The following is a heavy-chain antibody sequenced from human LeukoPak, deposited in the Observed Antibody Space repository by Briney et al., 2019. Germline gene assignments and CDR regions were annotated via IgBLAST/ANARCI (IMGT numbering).Heavy chain of an antibody. J-gene: IGHJ4*02. CDR2: IYYSGST. V-gene: IGHV4-39*01. D-gene: IGHD3-9*01. Sequence: PSETLSLTCTVSGGSISSSSYYWGWIRQPPGKGLEWIGSIYYSGSTYYNPSLKSRVTISVDTSKNQFSLRLSSVTAADTAVYYCARHQSYFDVLTGYSFDYWGQGTLVTVSS. CDR1: GGSISSSSYY. CDR3: ARHQSYFDVLTGYSFDY.